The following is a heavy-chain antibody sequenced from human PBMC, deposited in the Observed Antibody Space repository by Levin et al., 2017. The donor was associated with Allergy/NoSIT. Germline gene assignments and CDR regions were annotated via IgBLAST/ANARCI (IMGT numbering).Heavy chain of an antibody. J-gene: IGHJ4*02. Sequence: GESLKISCAASGFTFSSYAMHWVRQAPGKGLEWVALISYDGSNKYYADSVKGRFTISRDNSKNTLYLQMNSLRAEDTAVYYCARAGYQLLLLRAHVDYWGQGTLVTVSS. CDR2: ISYDGSNK. CDR1: GFTFSSYA. CDR3: ARAGYQLLLLRAHVDY. D-gene: IGHD2-2*01. V-gene: IGHV3-30-3*01.